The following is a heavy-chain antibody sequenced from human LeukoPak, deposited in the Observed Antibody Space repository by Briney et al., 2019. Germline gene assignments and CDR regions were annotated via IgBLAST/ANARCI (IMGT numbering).Heavy chain of an antibody. J-gene: IGHJ4*02. CDR3: ARFQSGHYYNY. CDR2: VSNSGGTI. V-gene: IGHV3-48*03. Sequence: GGSLRLSCAASGFTFSSYEMNWVRQAPGKGLEWVSYVSNSGGTIYYADSVKGRFTISRDNAENSLYLQMNSLRAEDTAVYYCARFQSGHYYNYWGQGTLVTVSS. CDR1: GFTFSSYE. D-gene: IGHD3-22*01.